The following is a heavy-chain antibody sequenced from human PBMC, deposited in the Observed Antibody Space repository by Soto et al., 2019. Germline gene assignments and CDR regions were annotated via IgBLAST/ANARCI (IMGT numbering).Heavy chain of an antibody. D-gene: IGHD6-19*01. CDR1: GFTFSSYA. CDR3: AKDQDSSGWTLDPSYYYYYGMDV. CDR2: ISGSGGST. Sequence: GGSLRLSCAASGFTFSSYAMSWVRQAPGKGLEWVSAISGSGGSTYYADSVKGRFTISRDNSKNTLYLQMNSLRAEDTAVYYCAKDQDSSGWTLDPSYYYYYGMDVWGQGTTVTVSS. V-gene: IGHV3-23*01. J-gene: IGHJ6*02.